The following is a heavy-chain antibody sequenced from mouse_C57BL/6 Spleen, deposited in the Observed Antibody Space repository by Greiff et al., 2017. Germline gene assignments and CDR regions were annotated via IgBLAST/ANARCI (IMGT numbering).Heavy chain of an antibody. CDR3: TRDDYDDGAYYFDY. D-gene: IGHD2-4*01. V-gene: IGHV5-9-1*02. J-gene: IGHJ2*01. CDR1: GFTFSSYA. Sequence: EVKLMESGAGLVKPGGSLKLSCAASGFTFSSYAMSWVRQTPEKRLEWVAYISSGGDYIYYADTVKGRFTISRDNARNTLYLQMSSLKSEDTAMYYCTRDDYDDGAYYFDYWGQGTTLTVSS. CDR2: ISSGGDYI.